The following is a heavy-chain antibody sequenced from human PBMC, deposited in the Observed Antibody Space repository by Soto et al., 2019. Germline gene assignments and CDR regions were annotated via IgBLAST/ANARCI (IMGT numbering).Heavy chain of an antibody. Sequence: QVQLVQSGAAVKKPGASVKVSCKASGYSFTTYGISWVRQAPGQGLEGMGWLSAYNGNTNYAQKFKGRVTMTTDTSTSKVYMELRSLTSDETAVESCAREVRVGNVVRFVVGIAIFAYWGQGTLVTVSS. J-gene: IGHJ4*02. CDR3: AREVRVGNVVRFVVGIAIFAY. V-gene: IGHV1-18*01. CDR1: GYSFTTYG. CDR2: LSAYNGNT. D-gene: IGHD2-21*01.